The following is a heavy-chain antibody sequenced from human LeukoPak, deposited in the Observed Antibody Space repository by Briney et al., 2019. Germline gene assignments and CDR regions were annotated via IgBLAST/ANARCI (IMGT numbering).Heavy chain of an antibody. CDR2: INQDGTER. V-gene: IGHV3-7*01. CDR1: GFTFTTYW. CDR3: AKVAKYYYGSETYYFFEH. J-gene: IGHJ4*02. D-gene: IGHD3-10*01. Sequence: PGGSLRLSCAASGFTFTTYWMTWVRQAPGKGLEWVANINQDGTERYYVDSVKGRFTISRDNAKNSLYQQMNSLRVEDTAVYYCAKVAKYYYGSETYYFFEHWGQGTPVTASS.